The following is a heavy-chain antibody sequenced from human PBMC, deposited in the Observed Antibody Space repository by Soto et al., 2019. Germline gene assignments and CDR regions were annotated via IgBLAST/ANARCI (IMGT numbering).Heavy chain of an antibody. CDR2: VFYTGFT. V-gene: IGHV4-39*01. D-gene: IGHD1-20*01. CDR3: ATSQKGYDWNYFDH. Sequence: SETLSLTCAVSGASISGSYYYWAWLRQSPGKGPEWIGSVFYTGFTSYNPSLESRVSVSVDTSKSQFSLKLSAVTAADTAVYYCATSQKGYDWNYFDHWGQGALVTVSS. J-gene: IGHJ4*02. CDR1: GASISGSYYY.